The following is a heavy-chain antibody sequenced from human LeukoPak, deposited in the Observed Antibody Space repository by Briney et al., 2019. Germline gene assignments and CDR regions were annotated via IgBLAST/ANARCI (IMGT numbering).Heavy chain of an antibody. D-gene: IGHD6-19*01. J-gene: IGHJ6*02. CDR3: ARDRLGQWLKRGMDV. CDR1: GFTFSSYA. V-gene: IGHV3-30-3*01. CDR2: ISYDGSNK. Sequence: RSLRLSCAASGFTFSSYAMHWVRQAPGKGLEWVAVISYDGSNKYYADSVKGRFTISRDNSKNTLYLQMNSLRAEDTAVYYCARDRLGQWLKRGMDVWGQGTTVTVSS.